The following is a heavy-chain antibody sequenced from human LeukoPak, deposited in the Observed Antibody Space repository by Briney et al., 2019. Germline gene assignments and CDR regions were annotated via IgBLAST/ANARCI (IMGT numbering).Heavy chain of an antibody. J-gene: IGHJ3*02. CDR1: GFTFSSYA. CDR2: ISGSGGST. Sequence: GGSLRLSCAASGFTFSSYAMSWVRQAPGKGLEWVSAISGSGGSTYYADSVKGRFTISTDNSKNTLYLQINSVRAEDTAVYYCAKGPVNTPEWAFDIWGQGTMVTVSS. CDR3: AKGPVNTPEWAFDI. D-gene: IGHD2-2*02. V-gene: IGHV3-23*01.